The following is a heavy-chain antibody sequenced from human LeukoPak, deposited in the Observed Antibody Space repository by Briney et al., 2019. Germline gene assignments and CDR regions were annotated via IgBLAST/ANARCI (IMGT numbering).Heavy chain of an antibody. V-gene: IGHV3-21*01. CDR1: GFTFSSYS. CDR2: ISSSSSYI. D-gene: IGHD6-13*01. CDR3: ARESSSWPYYHYGMDV. Sequence: GGSLRLSCAASGFTFSSYSMNWVRQAPGKGLEWVSSISSSSSYIYYADSVKGRFTISRDNAKNSLYLQMNSLRAEDTAVYYCARESSSWPYYHYGMDVWGQGTTVTVSS. J-gene: IGHJ6*02.